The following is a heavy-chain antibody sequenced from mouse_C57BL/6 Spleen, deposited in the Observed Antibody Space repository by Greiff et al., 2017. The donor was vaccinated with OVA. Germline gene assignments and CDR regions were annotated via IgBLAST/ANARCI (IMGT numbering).Heavy chain of an antibody. CDR1: GYTFTSYW. D-gene: IGHD2-12*01. V-gene: IGHV1-50*01. Sequence: QVQLQQSGAELVKPGASVKLSCKASGYTFTSYWMQWVKQRPGQGLEWIGEIDPSDSYTNYNQKFKGKATLTVDTSSSTAYMQLSSLTSEDSAVYYCARDYTLDYWGQGTTLTVSS. J-gene: IGHJ2*01. CDR3: ARDYTLDY. CDR2: IDPSDSYT.